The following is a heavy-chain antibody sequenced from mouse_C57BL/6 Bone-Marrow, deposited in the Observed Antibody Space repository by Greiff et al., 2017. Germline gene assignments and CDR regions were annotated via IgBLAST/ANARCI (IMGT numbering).Heavy chain of an antibody. D-gene: IGHD1-1*01. CDR2: INPYNGGT. Sequence: EVQLQESGPVLVKPGASVKMSCKASGYTFTDYYMNWVKQSHGQSLEWIGVINPYNGGTSYNPKFKGKATLTVDKSSSTAYMELNSLTSEDSAVYYCALGTTVLVRNWYFDVWGTGTTVTVSS. CDR1: GYTFTDYY. J-gene: IGHJ1*03. CDR3: ALGTTVLVRNWYFDV. V-gene: IGHV1-19*01.